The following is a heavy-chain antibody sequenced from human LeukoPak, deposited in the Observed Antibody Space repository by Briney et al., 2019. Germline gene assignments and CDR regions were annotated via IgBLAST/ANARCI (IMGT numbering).Heavy chain of an antibody. D-gene: IGHD3-22*01. V-gene: IGHV4-4*07. CDR2: IYTSGST. Sequence: SETLSLTCTVSGGSISSYYWSWIRQPAGKGREGIGRIYTSGSTNYNPSLKSRVTMSVDTSKNQFSLKLSSVTAADTAVYYCAREAYYYDSSGYYRFDYWGQGTLVTVSS. J-gene: IGHJ4*02. CDR3: AREAYYYDSSGYYRFDY. CDR1: GGSISSYY.